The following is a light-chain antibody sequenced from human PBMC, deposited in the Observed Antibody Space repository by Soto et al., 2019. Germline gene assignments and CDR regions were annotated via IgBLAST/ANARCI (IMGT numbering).Light chain of an antibody. Sequence: EIVLTQSPATLSLSPVERATLSCGASQTVSSTSLAWYQQRPGLAPRLLIYDVSTRLTGIPDRFSGSGSGADFTLTISRLEPEDFAVYYCQLYGSSPFTFGGGTKVDIK. CDR2: DVS. V-gene: IGKV3D-20*01. CDR3: QLYGSSPFT. CDR1: QTVSSTS. J-gene: IGKJ4*01.